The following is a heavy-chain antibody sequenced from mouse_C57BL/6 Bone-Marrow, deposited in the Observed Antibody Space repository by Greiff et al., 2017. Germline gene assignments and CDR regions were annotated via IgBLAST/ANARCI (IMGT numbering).Heavy chain of an antibody. D-gene: IGHD1-1*01. J-gene: IGHJ3*01. CDR2: IDPETGGT. CDR1: GYTFTDYE. V-gene: IGHV1-15*01. CDR3: TRPVVPFAY. Sequence: QVHVKQSGAELVRPGASVTLSCKASGYTFTDYEMHWVKQTPVHGLEWIGAIDPETGGTAYNQKFKGKAILTADKSSSTAYMELRSLTSEDSAVYYCTRPVVPFAYWGQGTLVTVSA.